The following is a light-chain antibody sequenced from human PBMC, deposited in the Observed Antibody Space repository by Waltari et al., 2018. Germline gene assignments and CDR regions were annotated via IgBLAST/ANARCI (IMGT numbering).Light chain of an antibody. Sequence: DIVMTQSPDSLAVSLGERATIDCKSSQSVLYSSNNKNYLAWYQQRPGQPPKLLIYWASTRESGVPDRFSGSGSGTDFTLTINSLQAEAVALYYCQQYYSTPLTFGGGTKVEIK. CDR2: WAS. CDR3: QQYYSTPLT. V-gene: IGKV4-1*01. CDR1: QSVLYSSNNKNY. J-gene: IGKJ4*01.